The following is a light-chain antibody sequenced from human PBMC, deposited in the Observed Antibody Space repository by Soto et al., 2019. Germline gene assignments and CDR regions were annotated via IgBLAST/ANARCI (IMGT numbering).Light chain of an antibody. Sequence: EILLTHSPGTLSLSPGEISILSFIASQIVSSNHLAWYRPGPGQAPSLLIYDASTRATGIPVRFSGRGSGTDFTLTISSLEPDDFALYSCQKRNHWPINCGQGKRRPIK. V-gene: IGKV3D-20*02. J-gene: IGKJ5*01. CDR3: QKRNHWPIN. CDR1: QIVSSNH. CDR2: DAS.